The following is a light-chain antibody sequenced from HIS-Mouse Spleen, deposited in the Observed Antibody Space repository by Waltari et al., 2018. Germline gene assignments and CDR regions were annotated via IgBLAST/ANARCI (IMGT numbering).Light chain of an antibody. CDR2: EVS. CDR3: SSYTSSSTF. J-gene: IGLJ1*01. CDR1: SRDVGGYNY. V-gene: IGLV2-14*01. Sequence: QSALTQPASVSGSPGQSITISCTGPSRDVGGYNYVPWYQQPPGKAPKLMIYEVSNRPSGVSNRFSGSKSGNTASLTISGLQAEDEADYYCSSYTSSSTFFGTGTKVTVL.